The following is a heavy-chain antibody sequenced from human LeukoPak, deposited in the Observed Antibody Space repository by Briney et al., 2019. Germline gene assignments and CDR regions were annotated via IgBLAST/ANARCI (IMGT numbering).Heavy chain of an antibody. CDR3: AILPGYSSGWYEVNY. CDR1: GFTFSSYA. V-gene: IGHV3-23*01. CDR2: ISGSGGST. J-gene: IGHJ4*02. Sequence: GGSLRLSCASSGFTFSSYAMTWVRQAPGKALGWVSGISGSGGSTYYADSVKGRFTISRDNSRNTLYLQMNSPRAEDTAVYYCAILPGYSSGWYEVNYWGQGTLVTVPS. D-gene: IGHD6-13*01.